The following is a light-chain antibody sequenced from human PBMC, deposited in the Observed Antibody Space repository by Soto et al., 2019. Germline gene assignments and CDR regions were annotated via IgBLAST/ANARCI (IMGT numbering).Light chain of an antibody. Sequence: EIVLTQSPATLSLSPGERATLSCRASQTISSYLAWYQQKPGQAPMLLIYDASNRATGIPARFRGSGSGTDFTLTISSLEPEDLAVYYCQQRSDWPWTFGQGPKVEIK. CDR2: DAS. V-gene: IGKV3-11*01. J-gene: IGKJ1*01. CDR3: QQRSDWPWT. CDR1: QTISSY.